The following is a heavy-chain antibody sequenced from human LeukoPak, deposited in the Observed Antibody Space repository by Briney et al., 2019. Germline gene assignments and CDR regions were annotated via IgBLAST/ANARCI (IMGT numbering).Heavy chain of an antibody. V-gene: IGHV3-48*03. D-gene: IGHD6-6*01. CDR2: ISSSGSAM. J-gene: IGHJ5*02. CDR1: GFTFSTYE. CDR3: ARDLGGSSSSAWFDP. Sequence: GGSLRLSCAASGFTFSTYEMNWVRQAPGKGLERVSYISSSGSAMYYTDSVKGRFTISRDNAKNSLYLQMNSLRAEDTAVYYCARDLGGSSSSAWFDPWGQGTLVTVSS.